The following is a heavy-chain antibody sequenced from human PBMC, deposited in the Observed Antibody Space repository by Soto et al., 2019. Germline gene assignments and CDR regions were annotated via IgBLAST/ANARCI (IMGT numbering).Heavy chain of an antibody. J-gene: IGHJ5*02. V-gene: IGHV4-30-2*01. CDR2: IYHSGST. CDR3: ARAARPSSWFDP. Sequence: PSETLSLTCTVSGGSISSGGYSWSWIRQPPGKGLEWIGYIYHSGSTYYNPSLKSRVTVSVDRSKNQFSLKLSSVTAADTAVYYCARAARPSSWFDPWGQGTLVTAPQ. CDR1: GGSISSGGYS. D-gene: IGHD6-6*01.